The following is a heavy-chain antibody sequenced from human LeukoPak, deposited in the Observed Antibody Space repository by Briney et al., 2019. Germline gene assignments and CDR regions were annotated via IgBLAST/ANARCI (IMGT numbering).Heavy chain of an antibody. CDR3: ARGGPTGTVDYGMDV. CDR2: VSAYNGNT. V-gene: IGHV1-18*01. D-gene: IGHD1-1*01. CDR1: GYTFTSYG. J-gene: IGHJ6*02. Sequence: GASVKVSCKASGYTFTSYGITWVRQAPGQGLEWLGWVSAYNGNTNYAQKLQGRVTMTTDTSTSTAYMELRSLRSDDTAVYYCARGGPTGTVDYGMDVWGQGTTVTVSS.